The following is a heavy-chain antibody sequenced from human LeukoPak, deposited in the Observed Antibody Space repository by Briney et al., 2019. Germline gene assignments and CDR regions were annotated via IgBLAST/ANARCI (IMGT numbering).Heavy chain of an antibody. CDR2: IIPILDIV. CDR3: ARADSMIVEDHYYHYGMDV. J-gene: IGHJ6*02. D-gene: IGHD3-22*01. V-gene: IGHV1-69*04. Sequence: ASVKVSCKASGGTFISCAVSWVRQAPGHGLEWMGRIIPILDIVNYAQKFQGRVTINADKSTSRAYMELSSLRYEDTAVYYCARADSMIVEDHYYHYGMDVWGQGTTVTVSS. CDR1: GGTFISCA.